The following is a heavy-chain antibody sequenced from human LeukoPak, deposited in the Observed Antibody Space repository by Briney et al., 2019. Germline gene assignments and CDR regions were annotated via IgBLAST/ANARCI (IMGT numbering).Heavy chain of an antibody. Sequence: GRSLRLSCAASGFTFSSYAMHWVRQAPGKGLEWVSYISNSGSTIYYADSVKGRFTISRDNAKNSLFLQMNSLRAEDTAVYYCVRDKDGYNYDYWGQGTLVTVSS. CDR3: VRDKDGYNYDY. CDR2: ISNSGSTI. V-gene: IGHV3-48*04. J-gene: IGHJ4*02. CDR1: GFTFSSYA. D-gene: IGHD5-24*01.